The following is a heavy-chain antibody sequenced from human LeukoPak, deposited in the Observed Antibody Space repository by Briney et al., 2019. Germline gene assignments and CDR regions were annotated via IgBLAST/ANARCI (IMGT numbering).Heavy chain of an antibody. CDR1: GYTFTSYA. D-gene: IGHD3-10*01. CDR3: ARGPYYHNWFDP. CDR2: INAGNGNT. V-gene: IGHV1-3*01. J-gene: IGHJ5*02. Sequence: GASVKVSCKASGYTFTSYAMHWVRQAPEQRLEWMGWINAGNGNTKYSQKFQGRVTITRDTSASTAYMELSSLRSEDTAVYYCARGPYYHNWFDPWGQGTLVTVSS.